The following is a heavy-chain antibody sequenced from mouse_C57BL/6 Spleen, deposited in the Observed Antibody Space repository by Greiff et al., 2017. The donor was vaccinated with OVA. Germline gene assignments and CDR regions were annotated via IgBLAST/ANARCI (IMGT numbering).Heavy chain of an antibody. V-gene: IGHV5-17*01. Sequence: EVMLVESGGGLVKPGGSLKLSCAASGFTFSDYGMHWVRQAPEKGLEWVAYISSGSSTIYYADTVKGRFTISRDNAKNTLFLQMTSLRSEDTAMYYCARGHMTTAYAMDYWGQGTSVTVSS. D-gene: IGHD1-1*01. CDR3: ARGHMTTAYAMDY. CDR1: GFTFSDYG. J-gene: IGHJ4*01. CDR2: ISSGSSTI.